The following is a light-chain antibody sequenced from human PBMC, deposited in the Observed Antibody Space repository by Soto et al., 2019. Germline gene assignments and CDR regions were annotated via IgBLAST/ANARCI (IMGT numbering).Light chain of an antibody. J-gene: IGKJ1*01. V-gene: IGKV3-20*01. Sequence: EIVWTQSPGTLCLSPGERPTLSCSPSQSVSSSYLAWYQQKPGQAPRLLIYGASSRATGIPDRFSGSGSGTDFTLTISRLEPEDFAVYYCQQYGSSPQTFGQGTKVDIK. CDR3: QQYGSSPQT. CDR2: GAS. CDR1: QSVSSSY.